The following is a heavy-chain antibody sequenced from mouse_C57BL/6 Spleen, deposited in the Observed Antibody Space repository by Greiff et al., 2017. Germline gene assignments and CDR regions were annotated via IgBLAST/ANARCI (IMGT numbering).Heavy chain of an antibody. J-gene: IGHJ4*01. V-gene: IGHV1-76*01. Sequence: QVQLKQSGAELVRPGASVKLSCKASGYTFTDYYINWVKQRPGQGLEWIARIYPGSGNTYYNEKFKGKATLTAEKSSSTAYMQLSSLTSEDSAVYFCARAFSMGAMDYWGQGTSVTVSS. CDR3: ARAFSMGAMDY. CDR2: IYPGSGNT. D-gene: IGHD2-10*02. CDR1: GYTFTDYY.